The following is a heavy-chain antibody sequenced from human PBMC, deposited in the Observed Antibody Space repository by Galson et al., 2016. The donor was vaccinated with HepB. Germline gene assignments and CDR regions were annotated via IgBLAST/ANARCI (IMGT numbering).Heavy chain of an antibody. D-gene: IGHD2-8*01. V-gene: IGHV3-23*01. J-gene: IGHJ4*02. CDR2: ISSSGTTI. Sequence: SLRLSCAASGFTFSSYAMSWVRQAPGKGLEWLSYISSSGTTIYYADSVKGRFTISRDDSKSTLYLRMDSLRVEDTATYHCTKRCMTNTCHNADDFWGQGTLVTVSS. CDR1: GFTFSSYA. CDR3: TKRCMTNTCHNADDF.